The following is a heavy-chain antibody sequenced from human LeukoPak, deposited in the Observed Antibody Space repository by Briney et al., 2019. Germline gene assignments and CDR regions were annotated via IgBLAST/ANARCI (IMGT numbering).Heavy chain of an antibody. CDR1: GFSFTNSA. D-gene: IGHD1-14*01. V-gene: IGHV1-58*01. CDR3: AARYSGGRPDY. J-gene: IGHJ4*02. CDR2: IVVGSGNR. Sequence: SVKVSCKASGFSFTNSAVQWVRQARGQGLGWIGWIVVGSGNRNYAQKFHERVTITRDMSTSTAYMELSSLRSDDTAVYYCAARYSGGRPDYWGQGTLVTVSS.